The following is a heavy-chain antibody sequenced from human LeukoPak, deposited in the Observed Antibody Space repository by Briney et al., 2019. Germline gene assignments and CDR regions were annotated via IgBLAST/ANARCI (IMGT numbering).Heavy chain of an antibody. CDR3: AREFSIRDGYNEVAQKSFDY. J-gene: IGHJ4*02. V-gene: IGHV1-46*01. D-gene: IGHD5-24*01. CDR1: GCTFTNYY. CDR2: INPSGDNT. Sequence: VASVKVSCKASGCTFTNYYMHWVRQAPGQGLEWMGLINPSGDNTAYAQKFRGRVTMTRDTSTSTVYMELSSLRSEDTAVYYCAREFSIRDGYNEVAQKSFDYWGQGTLVTVSS.